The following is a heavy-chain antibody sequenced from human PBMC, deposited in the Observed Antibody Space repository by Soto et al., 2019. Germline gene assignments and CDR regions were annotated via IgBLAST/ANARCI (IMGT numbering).Heavy chain of an antibody. J-gene: IGHJ6*02. CDR2: IYYSGST. V-gene: IGHV4-39*01. CDR3: ARHNYYGSGSYWMGV. CDR1: GGSISSSSYY. D-gene: IGHD3-10*01. Sequence: PSETLSLTCTVSGGSISSSSYYWGWIRQPPGKGLEWIGSIYYSGSTYYNPSLKSRVTISVDTSKNQFSLKLSSVTAADTAVYYCARHNYYGSGSYWMGVWGQGTTVTVSS.